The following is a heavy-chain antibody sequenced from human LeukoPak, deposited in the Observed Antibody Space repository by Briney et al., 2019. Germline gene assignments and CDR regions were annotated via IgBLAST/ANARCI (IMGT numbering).Heavy chain of an antibody. V-gene: IGHV1-2*02. D-gene: IGHD3-9*01. J-gene: IGHJ4*02. CDR1: GYTFIGYY. CDR3: ATLTTSKITSLYYFED. CDR2: INPNSGGT. Sequence: GASVKVSCKASGYTFIGYYMHWVRQAPGQGLEWMGWINPNSGGTNYAQKFRGRVTMTRDTSINTAYLEVTGLRSDDTAHYYCATLTTSKITSLYYFEDWGQGTLVTVSS.